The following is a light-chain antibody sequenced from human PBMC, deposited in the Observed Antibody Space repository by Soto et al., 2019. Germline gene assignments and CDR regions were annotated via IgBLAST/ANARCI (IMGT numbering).Light chain of an antibody. CDR2: EVS. V-gene: IGLV2-14*01. CDR1: SSDVGGYNY. Sequence: QSALTQPASVSGSPGQSITISCTGTSSDVGGYNYVSWYQQHPGKAPKLMIYEVSNRPSGVSNRFSGPKSGNTASLTISGLQAEDEADYYCSSYTSSSTQVFGTGTQLTVL. CDR3: SSYTSSSTQV. J-gene: IGLJ1*01.